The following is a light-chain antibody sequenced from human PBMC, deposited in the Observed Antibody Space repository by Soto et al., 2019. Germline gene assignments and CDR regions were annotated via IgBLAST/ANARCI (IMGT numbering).Light chain of an antibody. CDR3: SSYAGSNKML. V-gene: IGLV2-8*01. CDR1: SSDVGGYNY. J-gene: IGLJ2*01. Sequence: QSALTQPPSASGSPGQSVTISCTGTSSDVGGYNYVSWYQHHPGKAPKLMIYEVSKRPSGVPDRFSGSKSGNTASLTVSGLQAEDEADYYCSSYAGSNKMLFGGGTKLTVL. CDR2: EVS.